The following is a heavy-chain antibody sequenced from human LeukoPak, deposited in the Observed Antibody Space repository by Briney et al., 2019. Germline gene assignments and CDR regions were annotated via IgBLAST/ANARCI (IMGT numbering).Heavy chain of an antibody. CDR1: GVSMNNYY. Sequence: PSETLSLSCSVSGVSMNNYYWSWIRQPPGKGLEWIGYIYYSGSTNYNPSLRSRVTISVDTSKNQFSLKLSSVTAADTAVYYCARGGNYGDYDGYFDYWGQGTLVTVSS. CDR3: ARGGNYGDYDGYFDY. V-gene: IGHV4-59*08. J-gene: IGHJ4*02. D-gene: IGHD4-17*01. CDR2: IYYSGST.